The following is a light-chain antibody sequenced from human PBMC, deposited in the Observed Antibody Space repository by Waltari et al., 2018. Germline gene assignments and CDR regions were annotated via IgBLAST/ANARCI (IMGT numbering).Light chain of an antibody. Sequence: QSALTQPASVSGSPGQSITISCTGTSSDVGSYKLVSWYQQHPGKAPKLIIYEVSNRPSGCSNRFSGSKSGTTASLTISGLQAEDEADYYCTSYITTRGDWVFGGGTKLTVL. CDR2: EVS. CDR3: TSYITTRGDWV. J-gene: IGLJ3*02. CDR1: SSDVGSYKL. V-gene: IGLV2-14*02.